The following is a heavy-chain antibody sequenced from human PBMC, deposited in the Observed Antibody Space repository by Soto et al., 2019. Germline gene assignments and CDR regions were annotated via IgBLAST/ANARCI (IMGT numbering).Heavy chain of an antibody. J-gene: IGHJ4*02. CDR3: AKSDYVWGRKSSYYFYY. Sequence: EVQLLESGGASVQPGGSLRLSCAASGFIFGNYAMTWVRQAPGKGLEWVSAVTGSGGSTYYADSVKGRFSISRDNSKNTLHLQMNALRAEDTAVYYCAKSDYVWGRKSSYYFYYWGQGTLVTVSS. CDR2: VTGSGGST. CDR1: GFIFGNYA. V-gene: IGHV3-23*01. D-gene: IGHD3-16*01.